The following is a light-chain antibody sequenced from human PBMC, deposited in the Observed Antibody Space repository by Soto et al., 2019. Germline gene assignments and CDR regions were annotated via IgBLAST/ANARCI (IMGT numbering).Light chain of an antibody. J-gene: IGLJ1*01. Sequence: QSVLTQPASVSGSPGQSITVSCTGTSXDVGGYNYVSWFQQHPGKAPKLLIYEVNNRPSRISNRFSGSKSGNTASLTISGLQAEDEADYYCSSYTSSNTLVFGTGTKVTVL. CDR1: SXDVGGYNY. CDR3: SSYTSSNTLV. CDR2: EVN. V-gene: IGLV2-14*01.